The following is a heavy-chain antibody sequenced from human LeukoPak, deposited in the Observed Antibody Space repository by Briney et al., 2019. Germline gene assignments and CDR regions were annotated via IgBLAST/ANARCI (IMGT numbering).Heavy chain of an antibody. CDR1: GFTFSSYW. V-gene: IGHV3-74*01. J-gene: IGHJ4*02. CDR3: ARVDSGWSREGFDY. CDR2: INSDGSST. Sequence: GGSLRLSCAASGFTFSSYWMHWVRKAPGKGLGWVSRINSDGSSTSYADSVKGRFTISRDNAKNTLYLQMNSLRAEDTAVYYCARVDSGWSREGFDYWGQGTLVTVSS. D-gene: IGHD6-19*01.